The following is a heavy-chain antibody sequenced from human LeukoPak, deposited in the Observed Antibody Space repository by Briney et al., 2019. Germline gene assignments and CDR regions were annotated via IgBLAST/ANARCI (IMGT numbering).Heavy chain of an antibody. D-gene: IGHD6-19*01. V-gene: IGHV4-34*01. Sequence: SETLSLTCAVYGGSFSGYYWSWIRQPPGKGLEWIGEINQSGSTNYNPSLKSRVTISVDTSKNQFSLKLSSVTAADTAVYYCASGQPLYSSGWYVNYWGQGTLVTVSS. CDR3: ASGQPLYSSGWYVNY. CDR2: INQSGST. J-gene: IGHJ4*02. CDR1: GGSFSGYY.